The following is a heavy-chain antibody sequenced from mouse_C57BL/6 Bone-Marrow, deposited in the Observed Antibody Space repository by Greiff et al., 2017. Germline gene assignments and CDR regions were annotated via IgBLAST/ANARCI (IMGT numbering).Heavy chain of an antibody. CDR2: IDPENGDT. CDR1: GFNIKDDY. CDR3: TTGTVVADWYFDV. J-gene: IGHJ1*03. V-gene: IGHV14-4*01. D-gene: IGHD1-1*01. Sequence: VQLQQSGAELVRPGASVKLSCTASGFNIKDDYMHWVKQRPEQGLEWIGWIDPENGDTEYASKLQGKATITADTSSNTAYLQRSSLTSEDTAVYYCTTGTVVADWYFDVWGTGTTVTVSS.